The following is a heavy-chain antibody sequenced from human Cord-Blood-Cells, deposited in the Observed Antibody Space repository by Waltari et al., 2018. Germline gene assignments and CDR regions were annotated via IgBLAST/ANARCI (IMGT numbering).Heavy chain of an antibody. D-gene: IGHD7-27*01. CDR3: ARHSPNWGSDFDY. CDR1: GGSISSSSYY. Sequence: QLQLQESGPGLVKPSETLSLTCPVSGGSISSSSYYWGWIRQPPGKGLEWIGSIYYSGSTYYNPSLKSRVTISVDTSKNQFSLKLSSVTAADTAVYYCARHSPNWGSDFDYWGQGTLVTVSS. CDR2: IYYSGST. J-gene: IGHJ4*02. V-gene: IGHV4-39*01.